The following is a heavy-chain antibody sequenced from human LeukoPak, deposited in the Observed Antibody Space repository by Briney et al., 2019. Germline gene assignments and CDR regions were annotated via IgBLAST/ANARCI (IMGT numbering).Heavy chain of an antibody. J-gene: IGHJ4*01. CDR3: AREGGGYSSTNYFDH. D-gene: IGHD3-22*01. V-gene: IGHV4-4*07. CDR1: GGSISSYY. Sequence: SETLSLTCTVSGGSISSYYWSWIRQPAGKGLEWVGRIYTSGSTNYNPSLKSRLSMSIDTSKNKFSLKLRSVTAADTAVYYCAREGGGYSSTNYFDHWGQRILVTVSS. CDR2: IYTSGST.